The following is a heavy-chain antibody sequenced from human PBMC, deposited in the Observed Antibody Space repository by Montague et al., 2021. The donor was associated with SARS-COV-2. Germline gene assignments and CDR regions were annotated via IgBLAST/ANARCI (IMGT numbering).Heavy chain of an antibody. J-gene: IGHJ4*02. Sequence: SLRLSCAASGFTFSTYWMHWVRQAPGKGLVWVSRINEDGTTRDHADPVKGRFTISRDNARNTLYLEMNSLRAEDTAVYYCTRDRGGWYGYRGQGALVTVSS. V-gene: IGHV3-74*01. D-gene: IGHD6-19*01. CDR1: GFTFSTYW. CDR3: TRDRGGWYGY. CDR2: INEDGTTR.